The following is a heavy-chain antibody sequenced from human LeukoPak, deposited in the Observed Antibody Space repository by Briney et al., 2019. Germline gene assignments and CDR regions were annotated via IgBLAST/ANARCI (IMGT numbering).Heavy chain of an antibody. V-gene: IGHV4-59*08. Sequence: PSETLSLTCAVYGGSFSGYYWTWIRQPPGKGLEWIGYIYYSGSTNYNPSLKSRVTISVDTSKSQFSLKLSSVTAADTAVYYCARQTSLGLDYWGQGTLVTVSS. CDR1: GGSFSGYY. J-gene: IGHJ4*02. CDR3: ARQTSLGLDY. D-gene: IGHD2-2*01. CDR2: IYYSGST.